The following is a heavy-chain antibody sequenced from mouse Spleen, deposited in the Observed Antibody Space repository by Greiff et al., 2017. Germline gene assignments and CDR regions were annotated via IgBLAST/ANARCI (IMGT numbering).Heavy chain of an antibody. CDR1: GFTFSSYT. J-gene: IGHJ2*01. Sequence: EVMLVESGGGLVKPGGSLKLSCAASGFTFSSYTMSWVRQTPEKRLEWVATISSGGSYTYYPDSVKGRFTISRDNAKNTLYLQMSSLKSEDTAMYYCTREGITTVVEGYFDYWGQGTTLTVSS. CDR3: TREGITTVVEGYFDY. V-gene: IGHV5-6-4*01. D-gene: IGHD1-1*01. CDR2: ISSGGSYT.